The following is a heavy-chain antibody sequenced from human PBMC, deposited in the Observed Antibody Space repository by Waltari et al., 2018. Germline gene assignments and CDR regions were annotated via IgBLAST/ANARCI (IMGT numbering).Heavy chain of an antibody. V-gene: IGHV3-23*01. Sequence: QLLESGGGLVQPGGYLRPSCAACGFTFSTYAIDWVRQAPGKGLEWVSAISGTGASTYYEDSVKGRFTISRDNSKNSLYRQMISLRADDTAVYYRTMTYYDYLWGTRTTVYWGQGTLVTVSS. D-gene: IGHD3-16*01. CDR2: ISGTGAST. CDR3: TMTYYDYLWGTRTTVY. J-gene: IGHJ4*02. CDR1: GFTFSTYA.